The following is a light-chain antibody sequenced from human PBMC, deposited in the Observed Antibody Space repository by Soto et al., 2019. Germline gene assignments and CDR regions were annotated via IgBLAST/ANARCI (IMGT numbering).Light chain of an antibody. CDR3: SSYTSSSTLV. CDR2: EVS. V-gene: IGLV2-14*01. Sequence: QSALAQPDSVSGSPGQAITISFTGTSSDVGGYNYVSWYQQHPGKAPKLMIYEVSNRPSGVSNRFSGSKSGNTASLTISGLQAEGEADYYCSSYTSSSTLVFGTGTKVTVL. CDR1: SSDVGGYNY. J-gene: IGLJ1*01.